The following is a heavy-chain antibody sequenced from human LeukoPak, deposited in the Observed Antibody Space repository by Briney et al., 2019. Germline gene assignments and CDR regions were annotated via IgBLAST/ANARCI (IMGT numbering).Heavy chain of an antibody. J-gene: IGHJ6*04. CDR3: AREWNYYGSGIMDV. V-gene: IGHV3-7*01. Sequence: GGSLRLSCAASGFTFSSYWMSWVLQAPGKGLEWMANIKQDGGEKYYVGSVKGRFTVSRDNAKNSLYLQMNSLRAEDTAVYYCAREWNYYGSGIMDVWGKGTTVTVSS. D-gene: IGHD3-10*01. CDR2: IKQDGGEK. CDR1: GFTFSSYW.